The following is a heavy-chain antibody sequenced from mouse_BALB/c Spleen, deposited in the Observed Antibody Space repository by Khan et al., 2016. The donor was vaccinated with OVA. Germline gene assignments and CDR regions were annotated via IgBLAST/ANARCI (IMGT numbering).Heavy chain of an antibody. V-gene: IGHV3-2*02. Sequence: EVQLVESGPGLVKPSQSLSLTCTVTGYSITSNYAWNWIRQFPGNKLEWMGYISYSGSPSYNPSLKSRISITRDTSKNQFFLQLNSVTTEDTATDYCARGNYYGYAMDYWGQGTSVTVSS. CDR3: ARGNYYGYAMDY. J-gene: IGHJ4*01. CDR2: ISYSGSP. D-gene: IGHD1-1*01. CDR1: GYSITSNYA.